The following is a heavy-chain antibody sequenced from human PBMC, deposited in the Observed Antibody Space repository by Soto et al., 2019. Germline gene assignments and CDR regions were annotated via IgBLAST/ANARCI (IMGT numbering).Heavy chain of an antibody. Sequence: QITLNESGPTVVRPTETLTLTCRFSGFSLTTSGVGVGWIRQSPGKPPEWLALIYWDDDKRYSASLKSRLTITKDTSKNQVVLTVSDLDPTDTATYYCAHRVLRTVFGLVTTTAIYFDFWGQGPPVAVSS. V-gene: IGHV2-5*02. D-gene: IGHD3-3*01. CDR1: GFSLTTSGVG. CDR2: IYWDDDK. CDR3: AHRVLRTVFGLVTTTAIYFDF. J-gene: IGHJ4*02.